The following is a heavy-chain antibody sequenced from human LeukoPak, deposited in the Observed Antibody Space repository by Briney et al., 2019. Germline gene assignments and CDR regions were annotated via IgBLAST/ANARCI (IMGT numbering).Heavy chain of an antibody. V-gene: IGHV3-33*01. Sequence: GLSLRLSRAASGFTFSNYGMHWVRQAPGKGLEWVAVIWDDGSNEYYADSVKGRFTIFRDNRRNTLYLQMNSLRAEDTAVYSCARDHSGTQDYWGQGTLVTVSS. CDR3: ARDHSGTQDY. CDR2: IWDDGSNE. D-gene: IGHD1-1*01. CDR1: GFTFSNYG. J-gene: IGHJ4*02.